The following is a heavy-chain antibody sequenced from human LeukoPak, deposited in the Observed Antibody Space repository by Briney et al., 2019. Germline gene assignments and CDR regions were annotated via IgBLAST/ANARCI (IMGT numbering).Heavy chain of an antibody. D-gene: IGHD3-22*01. CDR2: ISSSGST. CDR3: ARGPYSYDSSGAFDI. CDR1: GDSISSGDYY. Sequence: SETLFLTCTVSGDSISSGDYYWSWIRQPAGKGLEWIGRISSSGSTNYNPSLKSRVTISVDTSKNQFSLKLSSVTAADTAVYFCARGPYSYDSSGAFDIWGQGTMVTVSS. V-gene: IGHV4-61*02. J-gene: IGHJ3*02.